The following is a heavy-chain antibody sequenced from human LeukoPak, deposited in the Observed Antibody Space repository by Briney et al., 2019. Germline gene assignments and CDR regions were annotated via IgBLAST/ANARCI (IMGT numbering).Heavy chain of an antibody. J-gene: IGHJ3*02. Sequence: PSETLSLTCTVSGGSISSGGYYWSWIRQPPGKGLEWIGYIYHSGSTYYNPSLKSRVTISVDTSKNQFSLKLSSVTAADTAVYYCARGPYYDILTGYYTAFDIWGQGTMVTVSS. CDR2: IYHSGST. V-gene: IGHV4-30-2*01. CDR3: ARGPYYDILTGYYTAFDI. D-gene: IGHD3-9*01. CDR1: GGSISSGGYY.